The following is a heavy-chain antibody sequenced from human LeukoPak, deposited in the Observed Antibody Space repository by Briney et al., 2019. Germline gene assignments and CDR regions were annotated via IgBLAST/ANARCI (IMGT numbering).Heavy chain of an antibody. Sequence: SETLSLTCTVSGGSISSYYWSWIRQPAGKGLEWIGRIYTSGSTNYNPSLKSRVTMSVDTSKNQSSLKLSSVTAADTAVYYCASQHYGSGSYYWYFDLWGRGTLVTVSS. J-gene: IGHJ2*01. V-gene: IGHV4-4*07. D-gene: IGHD3-10*01. CDR1: GGSISSYY. CDR3: ASQHYGSGSYYWYFDL. CDR2: IYTSGST.